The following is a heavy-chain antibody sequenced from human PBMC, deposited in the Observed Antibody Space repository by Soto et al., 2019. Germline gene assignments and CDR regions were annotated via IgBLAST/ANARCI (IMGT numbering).Heavy chain of an antibody. CDR1: GLTFILYG. CDR3: AKVFYPFEVATYGMDV. J-gene: IGHJ6*02. V-gene: IGHV3-30*18. Sequence: WGSLRLSCAASGLTFILYGMHCVRHTPFKGLEWMASISYDGSKKYYTDSVRGRSTISRDNSKNTLYLQLNSLRPEDTSVYYCAKVFYPFEVATYGMDVWGQGTTVTVSS. CDR2: ISYDGSKK. D-gene: IGHD3-9*01.